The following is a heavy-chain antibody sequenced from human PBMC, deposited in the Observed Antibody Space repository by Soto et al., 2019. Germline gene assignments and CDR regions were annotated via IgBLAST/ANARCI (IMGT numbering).Heavy chain of an antibody. J-gene: IGHJ5*02. D-gene: IGHD3-10*01. CDR1: AGSISRYY. Sequence: QVQLQESGPGLVKPSETLSLTGTVYAGSISRYYWILSRQPPGKGLEMIGYIYYSGSTNSNPSLKLRVTEAADRSTDLSALNSSSVTAEATAVYYCGSQYTGNDGRLGRSVQGTLMTVSA. CDR3: GSQYTGNDGRLGR. CDR2: IYYSGST. V-gene: IGHV4-59*01.